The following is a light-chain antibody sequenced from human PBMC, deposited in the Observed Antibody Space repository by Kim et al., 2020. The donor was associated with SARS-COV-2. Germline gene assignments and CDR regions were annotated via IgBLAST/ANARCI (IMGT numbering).Light chain of an antibody. V-gene: IGKV3-11*01. Sequence: EIVLTQSPATLSLSPGERATLSCRASQSVSSYSAWYQQKPGQAPRLLIYDASNRATGIPARFSGSGSGTDFTLPISSLEPEDFAVYYCLQRSKWPYTFGQGTKLEI. CDR1: QSVSSY. CDR3: LQRSKWPYT. J-gene: IGKJ2*01. CDR2: DAS.